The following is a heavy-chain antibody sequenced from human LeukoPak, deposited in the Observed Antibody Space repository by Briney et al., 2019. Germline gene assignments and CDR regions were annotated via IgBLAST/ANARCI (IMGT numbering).Heavy chain of an antibody. CDR3: ARDNSVEDIAWWFDP. V-gene: IGHV1-69*13. CDR2: IIPIFDTG. D-gene: IGHD4-23*01. CDR1: GYTFTSYG. Sequence: SVKVSCKASGYTFTSYGISWVRQTPGQGLEWMGGIIPIFDTGNYAQKFQGRVTITADQSTSTAYMELSSLRSEDTAVYYCARDNSVEDIAWWFDPWGQGTLVTVSP. J-gene: IGHJ5*02.